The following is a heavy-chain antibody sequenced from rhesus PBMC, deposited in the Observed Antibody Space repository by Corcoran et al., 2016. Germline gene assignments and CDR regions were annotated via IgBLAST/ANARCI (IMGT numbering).Heavy chain of an antibody. V-gene: IGHV4-80*01. Sequence: QVQLQESGPGLVKPSETLSLTCAVSGAPTSGQWCTWIRQSPGTGWEWVGGINGDSGTVHHNVSLKSRVTVSKDASKNACSLKLTSVTAADTAVYYCSRRWGSEFSGSYLDSLDVWGRGLLVTVSS. CDR1: GAPTSGQW. J-gene: IGHJ5-2*02. CDR3: SRRWGSEFSGSYLDSLDV. CDR2: INGDSGTV. D-gene: IGHD3-16*01.